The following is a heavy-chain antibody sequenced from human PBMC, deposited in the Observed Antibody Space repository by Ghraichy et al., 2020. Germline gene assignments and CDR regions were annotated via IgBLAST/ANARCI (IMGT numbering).Heavy chain of an antibody. CDR2: ISAYNGNT. V-gene: IGHV1-18*01. Sequence: ASVKVSCKASGYTFTSYGISWVRQAPGQGLEWMGWISAYNGNTNYAQKLQGRVTMTTDTSTSTAYMELRSLRSDDTAVYYCARQSYYDFWSGYYGFDYWGQGTLVTVSS. J-gene: IGHJ4*02. D-gene: IGHD3-3*01. CDR3: ARQSYYDFWSGYYGFDY. CDR1: GYTFTSYG.